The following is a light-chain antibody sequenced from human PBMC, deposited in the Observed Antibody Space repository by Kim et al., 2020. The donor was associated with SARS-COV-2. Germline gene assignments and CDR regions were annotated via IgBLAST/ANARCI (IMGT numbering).Light chain of an antibody. V-gene: IGKV1-39*01. Sequence: ASVGDRVTITCRASQTITTYLNWYQHKPGKAPNLLIYAASRLQSGVPSRFSGSGSGTDFTLTISSLQPEDFATYFCQQTYTTPPTFGQGTKVDIK. CDR1: QTITTY. CDR2: AAS. CDR3: QQTYTTPPT. J-gene: IGKJ1*01.